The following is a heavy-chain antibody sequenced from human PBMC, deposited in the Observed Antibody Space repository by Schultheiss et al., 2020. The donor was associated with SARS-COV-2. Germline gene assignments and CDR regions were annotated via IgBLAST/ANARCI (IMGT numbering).Heavy chain of an antibody. D-gene: IGHD4-17*01. CDR3: ARENYGPLLNYGMDV. Sequence: SETLSLTCTVSGYSISSGYYWSWIRQPPGKGLEWIGYIYYSGSTNYNPSLKSRVTISVDTSKNQFSLKLSSVTAADTAVYYCARENYGPLLNYGMDVWGQGTTVTVSS. CDR1: GYSISSGYY. J-gene: IGHJ6*02. CDR2: IYYSGST. V-gene: IGHV4-61*01.